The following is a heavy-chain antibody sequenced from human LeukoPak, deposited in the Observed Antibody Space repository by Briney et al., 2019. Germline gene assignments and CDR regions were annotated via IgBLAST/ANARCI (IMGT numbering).Heavy chain of an antibody. V-gene: IGHV5-51*01. CDR3: ARRFNFDSSGLRTPTFDY. CDR2: IFPDDSDT. J-gene: IGHJ4*02. CDR1: GYSFTSYW. Sequence: PGESLRISCKGSGYSFTSYWISWVRQMPGKGLEWMGIIFPDDSDTRYSPSFQGQVTISADKSISTAYLQWSSLKASDTAMYYCARRFNFDSSGLRTPTFDYWGQGTPVTVSS. D-gene: IGHD3-22*01.